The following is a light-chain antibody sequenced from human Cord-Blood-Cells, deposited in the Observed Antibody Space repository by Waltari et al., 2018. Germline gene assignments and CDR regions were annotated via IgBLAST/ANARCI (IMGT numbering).Light chain of an antibody. CDR1: SSNIGAGYD. V-gene: IGLV1-40*01. CDR3: QSYDSSLSDVV. CDR2: GNS. Sequence: QSVLTQPPSVSGAPGPRVTISCTGSSSNIGAGYDVQWYQQLPGTAPKLLIYGNSNRPSGVPDRFSGSKSGTSASLAITGLQAEDEADYYCQSYDSSLSDVVFGGGTKLTVL. J-gene: IGLJ2*01.